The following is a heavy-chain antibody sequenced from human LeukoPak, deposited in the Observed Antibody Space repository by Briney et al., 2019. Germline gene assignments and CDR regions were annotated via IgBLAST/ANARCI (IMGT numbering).Heavy chain of an antibody. V-gene: IGHV1-69*04. Sequence: SVKVSCKASGGTFSSYAISWVRQAPGQGLEWMGRIIPILGIANYAQKFQGRVTITADKSTSTAYMELSSLRSEDTAVYYCARDWELPDYYYYGMDVWGQGTTVTVSS. J-gene: IGHJ6*02. CDR2: IIPILGIA. D-gene: IGHD1-26*01. CDR1: GGTFSSYA. CDR3: ARDWELPDYYYYGMDV.